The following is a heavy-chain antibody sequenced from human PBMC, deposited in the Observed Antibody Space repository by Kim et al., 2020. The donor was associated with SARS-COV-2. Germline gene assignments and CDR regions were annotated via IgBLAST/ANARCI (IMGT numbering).Heavy chain of an antibody. Sequence: SETLSLTCTVSGGSISSSSYYWGWIRQPPGKGLEWIGSIYYSGSTYYNPSLKSRVTISVDTYKNQFSLKLSSVTAADTAVYYCARHENDSVAAAGIDYWGQGTLVTVSS. CDR1: GGSISSSSYY. V-gene: IGHV4-39*01. D-gene: IGHD6-13*01. CDR2: IYYSGST. CDR3: ARHENDSVAAAGIDY. J-gene: IGHJ4*02.